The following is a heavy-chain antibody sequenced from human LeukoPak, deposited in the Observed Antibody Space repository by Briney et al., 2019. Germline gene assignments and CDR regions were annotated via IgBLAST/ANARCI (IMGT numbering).Heavy chain of an antibody. CDR1: GGSFSGYY. J-gene: IGHJ4*02. D-gene: IGHD3-10*01. CDR2: INHSGST. Sequence: LETLSLTCAVYGGSFSGYYWSWIRQPPGKGLEWIGEINHSGSTNYNPSLKSRVTISVDTSKNQFSLKLSSVTAADTAVYYCARDEYYYGSWGQGTLVTVSS. CDR3: ARDEYYYGS. V-gene: IGHV4-34*01.